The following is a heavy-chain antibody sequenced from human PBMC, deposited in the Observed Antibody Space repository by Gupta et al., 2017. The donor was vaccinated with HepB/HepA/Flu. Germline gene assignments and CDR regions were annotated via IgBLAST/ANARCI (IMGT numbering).Heavy chain of an antibody. CDR1: GFTFSFYW. D-gene: IGHD2-15*01. CDR2: ISTDEITT. Sequence: EAQVVGSGGSVSQPGGYLILSCSAAGFTFSFYWMHRVRQVPGKGLVWVSRISTDEITTDYTDPVKGRFNISRDNAKTTLYLQMNSLRAEDTVVYYCARGLSGRGSPADYWGEGTLVTVSS. V-gene: IGHV3-74*01. CDR3: ARGLSGRGSPADY. J-gene: IGHJ4*02.